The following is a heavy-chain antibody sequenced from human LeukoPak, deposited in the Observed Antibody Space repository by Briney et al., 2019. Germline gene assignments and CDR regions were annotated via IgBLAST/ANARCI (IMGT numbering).Heavy chain of an antibody. D-gene: IGHD6-19*01. CDR1: GFSISSGYY. J-gene: IGHJ4*02. Sequence: SETLSLTCVVSGFSISSGYYWGWIRQPPGKGLEWIGNIHQSGTTFYNSSLNSRVTMSIDTSKNQFSLKLSSVTAADTAVYYCARIRVGLFSRWLHSFDYWGQGTLVTVSS. V-gene: IGHV4-38-2*01. CDR3: ARIRVGLFSRWLHSFDY. CDR2: IHQSGTT.